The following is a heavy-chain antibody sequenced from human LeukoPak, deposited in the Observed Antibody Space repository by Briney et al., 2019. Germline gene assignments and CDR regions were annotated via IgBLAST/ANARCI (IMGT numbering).Heavy chain of an antibody. Sequence: SETLSLTCTVSGGSVTSGNYYWNWIRQPPGKGLEWIGYISYSGSTNSNPSLKSRVTISVDTSKNQFSLKLSSVTAADTAVYHCARAAGGNSHFDYWGQGTLVTVSS. CDR3: ARAAGGNSHFDY. D-gene: IGHD4-23*01. V-gene: IGHV4-61*01. CDR1: GGSVTSGNYY. CDR2: ISYSGST. J-gene: IGHJ4*02.